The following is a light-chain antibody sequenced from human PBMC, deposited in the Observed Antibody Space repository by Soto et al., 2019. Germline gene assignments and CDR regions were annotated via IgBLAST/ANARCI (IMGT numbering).Light chain of an antibody. CDR2: DVS. CDR3: PLAAWLLGT. CDR1: QSISGW. V-gene: IGKV1-5*01. Sequence: DRVTITCRASQSISGWLAWYQQKPGKAPKLLIYDVSSLQSGVPSRFSGSGSGTDFTLTLIGLQPEDVVTYYCPLAAWLLGTFAEGTKVDIK. J-gene: IGKJ1*01.